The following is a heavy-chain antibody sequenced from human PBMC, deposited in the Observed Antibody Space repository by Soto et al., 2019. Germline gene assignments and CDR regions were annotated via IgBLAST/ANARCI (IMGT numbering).Heavy chain of an antibody. CDR1: GDSISNLDYF. D-gene: IGHD7-27*01. Sequence: KPSETLSLTCSVSGDSISNLDYFWAWIRQPPGQALEYIGYIYKSATTYYNPPFESRVAISVDTSKSQFSLNVTSVTAADTAVYFCARGRYCLTGRCFPNWFDSWGQGALVTVSS. CDR2: IYKSATT. CDR3: ARGRYCLTGRCFPNWFDS. J-gene: IGHJ5*01. V-gene: IGHV4-30-4*01.